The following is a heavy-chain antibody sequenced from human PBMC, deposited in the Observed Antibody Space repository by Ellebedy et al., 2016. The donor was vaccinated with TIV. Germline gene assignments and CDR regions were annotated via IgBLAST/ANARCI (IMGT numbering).Heavy chain of an antibody. CDR1: GFTFSSYS. D-gene: IGHD3-22*01. V-gene: IGHV3-48*02. Sequence: PGGSLRLSCAASGFTFSSYSMNWVRQAPGKGLEWVSYISSSSSTIYYADSVKGRFTISRDNAKNSLYLQMNSLRDEDTAVYYCARDGVYYDTSGYHFDYWGQGTLVTVSS. J-gene: IGHJ4*02. CDR2: ISSSSSTI. CDR3: ARDGVYYDTSGYHFDY.